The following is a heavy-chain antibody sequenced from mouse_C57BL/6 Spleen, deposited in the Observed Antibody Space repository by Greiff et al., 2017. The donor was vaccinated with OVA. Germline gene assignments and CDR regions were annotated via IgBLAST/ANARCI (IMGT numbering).Heavy chain of an antibody. V-gene: IGHV1-39*01. CDR1: GYSFTDYN. D-gene: IGHD1-1*01. J-gene: IGHJ4*01. CDR3: ARFPAITTVVATDYAMDY. Sequence: VQLQQSGPELVKPGASVKISCKASGYSFTDYNMNWVKQSNGKSLEWIGVINPNYGTTSYNQKFKGKATLTVDQSSSTAYMQLNSLTSEDSAVYYCARFPAITTVVATDYAMDYWGQGTSVTVSS. CDR2: INPNYGTT.